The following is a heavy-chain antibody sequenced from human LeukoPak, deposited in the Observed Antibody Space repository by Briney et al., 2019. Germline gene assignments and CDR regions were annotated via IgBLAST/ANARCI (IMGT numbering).Heavy chain of an antibody. V-gene: IGHV4-39*07. CDR2: ISYSGTT. CDR3: ARDFSSSSTVYYYYYMDV. J-gene: IGHJ6*03. CDR1: GGSISSYY. D-gene: IGHD6-6*01. Sequence: SETLSLTCTVSGGSISSYYWGWVRQPPGKGLEWIGTISYSGTTYYSPSLKSRVTISLDTSKNQFSLKLSSVTAADTAIHYCARDFSSSSTVYYYYYMDVWGKGTTVTVSS.